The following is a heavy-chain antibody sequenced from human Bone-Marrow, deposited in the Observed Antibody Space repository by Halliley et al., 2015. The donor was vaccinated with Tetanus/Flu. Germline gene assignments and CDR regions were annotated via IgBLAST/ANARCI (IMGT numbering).Heavy chain of an antibody. Sequence: SLRLSCEASGLSFSGSSLNWVRQAAGRGLEWVGRIRSKANNYATAYAEPLRGRFTISRDDSKNTAYLQMNSLRTGDTAVYYFASGHYGDYGRPLDYWGQGTLVSVSS. CDR1: GLSFSGSS. D-gene: IGHD4-17*01. J-gene: IGHJ4*02. CDR2: IRSKANNYAT. CDR3: ASGHYGDYGRPLDY. V-gene: IGHV3-73*01.